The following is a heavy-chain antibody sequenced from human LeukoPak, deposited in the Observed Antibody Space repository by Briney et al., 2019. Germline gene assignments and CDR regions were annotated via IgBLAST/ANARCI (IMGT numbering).Heavy chain of an antibody. D-gene: IGHD3-10*01. CDR3: AKGGFGEKDYYYMDV. CDR2: ISWNSGSI. CDR1: GFPFDDYA. V-gene: IGHV3-9*01. J-gene: IGHJ6*03. Sequence: PGRSLRLSCAASGFPFDDYAMHWVRQAPGKGLEWVSGISWNSGSIGYADSVKGRFNISRDNAKNPLYLQMNSLRAEDTALYYCAKGGFGEKDYYYMDVWGKGTTVTVSS.